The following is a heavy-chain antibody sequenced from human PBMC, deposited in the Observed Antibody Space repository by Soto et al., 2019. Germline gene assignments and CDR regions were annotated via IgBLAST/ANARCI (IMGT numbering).Heavy chain of an antibody. J-gene: IGHJ4*02. V-gene: IGHV7-4-1*01. Sequence: ASVKVSCKASGYSFTSHALNWVLQAPGQGLEWMGWINTETGNPTYAQGFTGRFVFSLDTSVSTAYVHIYSLKAEDTAIYHCAREVLLDYWGQGTLVTVSS. CDR3: AREVLLDY. D-gene: IGHD3-3*01. CDR2: INTETGNP. CDR1: GYSFTSHA.